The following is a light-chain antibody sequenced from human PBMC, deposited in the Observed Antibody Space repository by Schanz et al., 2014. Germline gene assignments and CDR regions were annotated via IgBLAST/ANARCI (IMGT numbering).Light chain of an antibody. J-gene: IGKJ4*01. CDR3: QQYNNWPPLT. CDR2: DTS. CDR1: QSVKSK. V-gene: IGKV3-15*01. Sequence: VVMTQSPATLSVSPGERATLSCRASQSVKSKLVWYQQKPGQAPRLLMYDTSGRATAIPARFSGSGSGTEFTLTINSLQSEDSAVYYCQQYNNWPPLTFGGGTKVEIK.